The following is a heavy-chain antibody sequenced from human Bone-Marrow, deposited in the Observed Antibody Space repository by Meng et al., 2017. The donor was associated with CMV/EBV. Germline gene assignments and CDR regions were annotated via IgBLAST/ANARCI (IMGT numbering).Heavy chain of an antibody. D-gene: IGHD2-2*01. Sequence: ASVKVSCKASGYTFTHYYMHWVRQAPGQGLEWMGWINPKSGATESAQKFQGRVTMTRDTSISTVYMELSRLTSDDTAVYSCARVRYCSSTSCSGGFDYWGQGPLVTVSS. CDR1: GYTFTHYY. CDR3: ARVRYCSSTSCSGGFDY. CDR2: INPKSGAT. V-gene: IGHV1-2*02. J-gene: IGHJ4*02.